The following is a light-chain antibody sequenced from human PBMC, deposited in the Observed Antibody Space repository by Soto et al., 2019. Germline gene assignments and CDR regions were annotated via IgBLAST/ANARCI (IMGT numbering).Light chain of an antibody. CDR3: CSFAGGATFV. CDR1: NNDVGGYNL. V-gene: IGLV2-23*02. J-gene: IGLJ3*02. CDR2: EAN. Sequence: QPVLTQPASVSGSPGQSITISCTGTNNDVGGYNLVSWYQQHPGKAPKLVIYEANKRPSGVSDRFSGSRSGNTASLTISALQPEDEADYSCCSFAGGATFVFGGGTKVTVL.